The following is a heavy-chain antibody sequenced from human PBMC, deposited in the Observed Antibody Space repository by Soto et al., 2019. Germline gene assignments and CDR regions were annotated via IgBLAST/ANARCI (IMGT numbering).Heavy chain of an antibody. CDR1: GGNFNTYP. Sequence: QVQLEQSGAEVKRPGSSVKVSCETSGGNFNTYPISWVRQAPGHRLEWMGKIIPIFGTPDYAQKFQGRVTINADEATTTVYMELRSLKSDDSAVYYCARDSRLWGSTGWKRENLFDIWGQGTMVTVSS. CDR3: ARDSRLWGSTGWKRENLFDI. V-gene: IGHV1-69*18. J-gene: IGHJ3*02. CDR2: IIPIFGTP. D-gene: IGHD3-16*01.